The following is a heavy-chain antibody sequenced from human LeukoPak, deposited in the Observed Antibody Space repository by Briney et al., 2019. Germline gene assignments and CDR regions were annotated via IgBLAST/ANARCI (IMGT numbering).Heavy chain of an antibody. CDR2: IYSDGNT. Sequence: GGSLRLSCAASDRTVTFPYMSWVRQAPGKGLEWVSVIYSDGNTFYTDSVKDRFTISRDSSRTTLYLQMNSLRPEDAAVYYCASSFRFFTWGQGTLVTVSS. CDR3: ASSFRFFT. D-gene: IGHD3-3*01. V-gene: IGHV3-53*01. J-gene: IGHJ4*02. CDR1: DRTVTFPY.